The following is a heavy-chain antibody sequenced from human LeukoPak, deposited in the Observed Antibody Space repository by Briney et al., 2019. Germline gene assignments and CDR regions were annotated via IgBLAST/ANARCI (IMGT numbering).Heavy chain of an antibody. CDR1: GFTFSTYR. CDR3: ARDRKGYYDSRGIDY. V-gene: IGHV3-7*01. CDR2: IKQDGSEK. Sequence: PGGSLRLSCAASGFTFSTYRMSWVRQAPGKGLEWVANIKQDGSEKHYVDSVKGRFTISRDNAKNSLYLQMSSLRAEDTAVYYCARDRKGYYDSRGIDYWGQGTLVTVSS. D-gene: IGHD3-22*01. J-gene: IGHJ4*02.